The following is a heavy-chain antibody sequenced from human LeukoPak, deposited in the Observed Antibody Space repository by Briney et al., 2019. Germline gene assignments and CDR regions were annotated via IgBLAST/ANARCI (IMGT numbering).Heavy chain of an antibody. Sequence: PSETLSLTRTVSGGSISSYYWSWIRQPAGKGLEWIGRIYTSGSTNYNPSLKSRVTMSVDTSKNQFSLKLSSVTAADTAVYYCAGGAVAASAFDIWGQGTMVTVSS. D-gene: IGHD6-25*01. CDR3: AGGAVAASAFDI. V-gene: IGHV4-4*07. CDR2: IYTSGST. CDR1: GGSISSYY. J-gene: IGHJ3*02.